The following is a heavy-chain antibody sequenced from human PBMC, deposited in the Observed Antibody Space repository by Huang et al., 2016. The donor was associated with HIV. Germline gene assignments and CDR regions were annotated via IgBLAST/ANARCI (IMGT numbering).Heavy chain of an antibody. CDR3: AVGDWGYFDY. Sequence: EVQLVESGGGLVQPGRSLRLSCTAFGFTFGDFAMSWFRQAPGKGVEWVGFIRSKAYGGTTEYAASVKGRFPISRDDSKSIVYLQMNSLKTEDTAVYYCAVGDWGYFDYWGQGTLVTVSS. D-gene: IGHD1-26*01. CDR2: IRSKAYGGTT. J-gene: IGHJ4*02. V-gene: IGHV3-49*03. CDR1: GFTFGDFA.